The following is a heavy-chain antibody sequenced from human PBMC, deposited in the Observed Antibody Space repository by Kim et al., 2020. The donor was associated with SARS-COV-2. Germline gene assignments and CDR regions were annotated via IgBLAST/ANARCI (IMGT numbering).Heavy chain of an antibody. J-gene: IGHJ3*02. Sequence: YYADSVKGRFTISRDNSKNTLYLQMNSLRAEDTAVYYCAKDQLLEYAFDIWGQGTMVTVSS. CDR3: AKDQLLEYAFDI. D-gene: IGHD1-1*01. V-gene: IGHV3-30*02.